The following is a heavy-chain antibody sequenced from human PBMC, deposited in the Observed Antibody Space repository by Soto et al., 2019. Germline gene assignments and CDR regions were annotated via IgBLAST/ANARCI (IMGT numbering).Heavy chain of an antibody. J-gene: IGHJ4*02. V-gene: IGHV3-49*03. Sequence: PGGSLRLSCTASGFTFGDYAMSWFRQAPGKGLEWVGFIRSKAYGGTTEYAASVKGRFTISRDDSKSIAYLQMNSLKTEDTAVYYCTRARGTVPRLPDYWGQGTLVTVS. CDR2: IRSKAYGGTT. CDR1: GFTFGDYA. CDR3: TRARGTVPRLPDY. D-gene: IGHD4-17*01.